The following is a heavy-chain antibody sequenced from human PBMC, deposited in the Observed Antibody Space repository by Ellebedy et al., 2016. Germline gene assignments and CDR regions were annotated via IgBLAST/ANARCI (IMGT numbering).Heavy chain of an antibody. D-gene: IGHD5-18*01. CDR2: IYYSGST. CDR3: ARERYSSEVR. CDR1: GGSISSSTYF. J-gene: IGHJ4*02. V-gene: IGHV4-39*07. Sequence: SETLSLTCTVSGGSISSSTYFWAWIRQPPGKGLEWIGNIYYSGSTFYNPSLKSRATISVDTSKNQFSLRLNSVTAADTAVYFCARERYSSEVRWGQGTLVTVSS.